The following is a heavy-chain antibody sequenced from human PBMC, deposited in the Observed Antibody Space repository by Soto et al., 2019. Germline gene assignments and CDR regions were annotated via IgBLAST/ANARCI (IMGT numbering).Heavy chain of an antibody. CDR1: GYTFTDFY. V-gene: IGHV1-2*02. J-gene: IGHJ5*02. Sequence: QEQLVQSGTEVKKPGVSVTVSCKSSGYTFTDFYLHWLRQAPGQGLEWVGWINPKTGDTKSSQKFQGRVTMSRDTSVSTAYIDLTSLTSDDTAMYYCATGTNGSTGWYHPWGQGTRVTVSS. D-gene: IGHD2-8*01. CDR3: ATGTNGSTGWYHP. CDR2: INPKTGDT.